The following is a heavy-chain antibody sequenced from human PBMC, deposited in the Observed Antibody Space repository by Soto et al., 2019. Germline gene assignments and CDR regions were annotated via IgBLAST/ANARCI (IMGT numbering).Heavy chain of an antibody. CDR3: TTDALRDTAMVNFDY. D-gene: IGHD5-18*01. J-gene: IGHJ4*02. CDR2: IKSKTDGGTT. V-gene: IGHV3-15*01. Sequence: KSGGSLRLSCAASGVTFSNAWMSWVRQAQGKGLEWVGRIKSKTDGGTTDYAAPVKGRFTISRDDSKNTLYLQMNSLKTEDTAVYYCTTDALRDTAMVNFDYWGQGTLVTVSS. CDR1: GVTFSNAW.